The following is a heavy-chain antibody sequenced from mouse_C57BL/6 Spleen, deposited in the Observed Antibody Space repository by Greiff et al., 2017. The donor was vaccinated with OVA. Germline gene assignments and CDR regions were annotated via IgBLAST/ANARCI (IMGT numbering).Heavy chain of an antibody. D-gene: IGHD1-1*01. CDR2: ISDGGSYT. J-gene: IGHJ1*03. CDR1: GFTFSSYA. CDR3: ARDGDYGSSYGYFDV. V-gene: IGHV5-4*01. Sequence: DVMLVESGGGLVKPGGSLKLSCAASGFTFSSYAMSWVRQTPEKRLEWVATISDGGSYTYYPDNVKGRFTISRDNAKNNLYLQMSHLKSEDTAMYYCARDGDYGSSYGYFDVWGTGTTVTVSS.